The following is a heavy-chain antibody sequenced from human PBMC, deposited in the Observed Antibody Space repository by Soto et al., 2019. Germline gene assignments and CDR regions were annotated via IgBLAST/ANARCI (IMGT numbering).Heavy chain of an antibody. J-gene: IGHJ5*02. CDR1: GYSISSSNW. V-gene: IGHV4-28*01. Sequence: ETLSLTCAVSGYSISSSNWWGWIRQPPGKGLEWIGYIYYSGSTYYNPSLKSRVTMSVDTSKNQFSLKLSSVTAVDTAVYYCARRVYSGWHNWFDPWGQGTLVTVSS. CDR3: ARRVYSGWHNWFDP. CDR2: IYYSGST. D-gene: IGHD6-19*01.